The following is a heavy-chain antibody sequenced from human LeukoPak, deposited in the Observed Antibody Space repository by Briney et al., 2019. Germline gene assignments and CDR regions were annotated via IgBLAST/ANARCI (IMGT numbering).Heavy chain of an antibody. CDR2: INPSGGST. Sequence: ASVKVSCKASGYTFTSYYMHWVRQAPGQGLEWMGIINPSGGSTSYAQKFQGRVTMTTDTSTSTAYMELRSLRSDDTAVYYCARVQWELLYGAFDIWGQGTMVTVSS. CDR3: ARVQWELLYGAFDI. D-gene: IGHD1-26*01. V-gene: IGHV1-46*01. CDR1: GYTFTSYY. J-gene: IGHJ3*02.